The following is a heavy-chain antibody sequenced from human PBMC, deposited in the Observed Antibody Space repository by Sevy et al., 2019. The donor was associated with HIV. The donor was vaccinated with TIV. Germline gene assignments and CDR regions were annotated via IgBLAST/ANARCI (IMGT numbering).Heavy chain of an antibody. CDR3: ARNTLPGDYFYGMDV. D-gene: IGHD3-10*01. V-gene: IGHV3-30*04. CDR2: ISYDGSNK. J-gene: IGHJ6*02. CDR1: GFTFSSYA. Sequence: GGSLRLSCAASGFTFSSYAMHWVRQAPGKGLERVAVISYDGSNKYYADSVKGRFTISRDNSKNTLYLQMNSLRAEDTAVYYCARNTLPGDYFYGMDVWCQGTTVTVSS.